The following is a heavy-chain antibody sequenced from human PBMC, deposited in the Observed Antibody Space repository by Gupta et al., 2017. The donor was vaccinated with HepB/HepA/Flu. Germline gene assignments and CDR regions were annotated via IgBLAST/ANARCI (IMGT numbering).Heavy chain of an antibody. D-gene: IGHD4-17*01. J-gene: IGHJ4*02. CDR2: IYLNDDK. CDR1: GFSLSTTAVG. V-gene: IGHV2-5*04. CDR3: VRGDYGDPFDY. Sequence: QITLKASGPTLVKPTQTLTLTFTFSGFSLSTTAVGVGWIRQPPGKALEWLASIYLNDDKRYSPSLKSRLTITKDTSNNQVGLTMTNMDPVDTDTYYCVRGDYGDPFDYWGQGTLVTVSS.